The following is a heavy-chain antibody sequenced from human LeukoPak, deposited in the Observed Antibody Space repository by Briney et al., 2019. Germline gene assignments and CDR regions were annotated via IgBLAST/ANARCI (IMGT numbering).Heavy chain of an antibody. J-gene: IGHJ5*02. CDR3: AKEIAVAGRPLLDP. V-gene: IGHV3-23*01. D-gene: IGHD6-19*01. Sequence: PGGSLRLSCAASVVTFCSYAMSWVREAPGKGPEWVSGISARDGSTWYGDSGKGRFTISRDISQNTLYLQMNSLRADDAAVYCCAKEIAVAGRPLLDPWGQGTLVTVSS. CDR2: ISARDGST. CDR1: VVTFCSYA.